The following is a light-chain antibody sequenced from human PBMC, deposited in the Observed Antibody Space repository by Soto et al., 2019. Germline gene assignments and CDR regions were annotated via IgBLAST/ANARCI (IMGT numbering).Light chain of an antibody. Sequence: QMTQSPSSLSASVGEKIIITCRASRDVGSDVSWYQQKKGQAPKLLIYAASNLYTGVPSRFRGSRSGTEFTLTISSLPPDDFETYYCQHYNSYSEAFGQGTKVDIK. V-gene: IGKV1-17*01. J-gene: IGKJ1*01. CDR1: RDVGSD. CDR3: QHYNSYSEA. CDR2: AAS.